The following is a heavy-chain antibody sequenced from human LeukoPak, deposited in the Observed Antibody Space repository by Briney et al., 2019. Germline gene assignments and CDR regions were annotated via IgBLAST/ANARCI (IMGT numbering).Heavy chain of an antibody. CDR1: GGTFSSYA. D-gene: IGHD6-19*01. CDR2: IIPIFGTA. J-gene: IGHJ4*02. CDR3: AREEEGWYQPTKD. Sequence: GSSVKVSCKASGGTFSSYAISWVRQAPGQGLEWMGGIIPIFGTANYAQKFQGRVTITADESTSTAYMELSSLRSEDTAVYYCAREEEGWYQPTKDWGQGTLVTVSS. V-gene: IGHV1-69*01.